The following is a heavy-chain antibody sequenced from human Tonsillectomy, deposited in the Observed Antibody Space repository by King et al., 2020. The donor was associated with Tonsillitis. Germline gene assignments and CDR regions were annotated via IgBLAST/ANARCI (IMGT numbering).Heavy chain of an antibody. CDR2: IYYSGST. CDR1: GGSVSSGSYY. V-gene: IGHV4-61*01. Sequence: VQLQESGPGLVKPSETLSLTCTVPGGSVSSGSYYWSWIRQPPGKGLEWIGYIYYSGSTNYNPSLKSRVTISVDTSKNQFSLKLSSVTAADTAVYYCARDGDYGDYYFDYWGQGTLVTVSS. J-gene: IGHJ4*02. D-gene: IGHD4-17*01. CDR3: ARDGDYGDYYFDY.